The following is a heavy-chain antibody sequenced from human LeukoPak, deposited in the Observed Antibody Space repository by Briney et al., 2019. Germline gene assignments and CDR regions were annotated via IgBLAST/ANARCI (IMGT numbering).Heavy chain of an antibody. V-gene: IGHV3-23*01. CDR1: GFTFSSYA. CDR2: ISGSGGST. CDR3: AYGDYVRDYFDY. J-gene: IGHJ4*02. D-gene: IGHD4-17*01. Sequence: GGSLRLSCAASGFTFSSYAMGWVRQAPGKGLEWVSAISGSGGSTYYADSVKGRFTISRDNSKNTLYLQMNSLRAEDTAVYYCAYGDYVRDYFDYWGQGTLVTVSS.